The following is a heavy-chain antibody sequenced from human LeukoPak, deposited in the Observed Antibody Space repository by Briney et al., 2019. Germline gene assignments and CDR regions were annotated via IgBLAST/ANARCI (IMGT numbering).Heavy chain of an antibody. Sequence: GESLKISCKVSGYSFTSYWIGWVRQMPGKGLEWMGIIYPGDSDTRYSPPFQGQVTISADKSISTAYLQWSSLKASDTAMYYCARLDGSCSGGSCGRRGGWFDPWGQGTLVTVS. CDR2: IYPGDSDT. V-gene: IGHV5-51*01. CDR3: ARLDGSCSGGSCGRRGGWFDP. D-gene: IGHD2-15*01. CDR1: GYSFTSYW. J-gene: IGHJ5*02.